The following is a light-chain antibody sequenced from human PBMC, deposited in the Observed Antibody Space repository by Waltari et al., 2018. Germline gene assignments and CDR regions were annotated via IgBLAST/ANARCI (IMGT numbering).Light chain of an antibody. V-gene: IGLV2-14*03. Sequence: WYQQTPGKAPKPLIYDVNTRPSGVSSRFSGSKFGNKAFLTISGLQADDEADYYCSSFTTNTTRIFGGGTKLTVL. CDR2: DVN. CDR3: SSFTTNTTRI. J-gene: IGLJ2*01.